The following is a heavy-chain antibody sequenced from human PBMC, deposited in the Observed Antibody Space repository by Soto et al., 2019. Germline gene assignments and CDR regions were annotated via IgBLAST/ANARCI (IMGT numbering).Heavy chain of an antibody. CDR2: TNKNGGEQ. D-gene: IGHD5-18*01. J-gene: IGHJ4*02. V-gene: IGHV3-7*03. CDR1: GFTFSSYS. CDR3: ARPWDTAMVSTWNY. Sequence: GGSLRLCCAASGFTFSSYSMSWVRQAPGKGLEWVANTNKNGGEQYYVDSVKGRFTISRVNAKNSLYLQMNSLRAAGTAVSYCARPWDTAMVSTWNYWGQGTLVTAPQ.